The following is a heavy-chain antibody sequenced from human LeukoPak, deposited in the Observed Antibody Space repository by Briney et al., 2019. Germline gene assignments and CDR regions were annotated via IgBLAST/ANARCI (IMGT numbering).Heavy chain of an antibody. D-gene: IGHD3-22*01. CDR2: MFYSGNT. CDR1: GGSISSYY. J-gene: IGHJ4*02. Sequence: SETLSLTCTVSGGSISSYYWSWIRQPPGKGLEWIGYMFYSGNTNYNPSLKSRVIISVDTSQSQFSLSLTSVTAADTAVYYCAAYDSSGYAFHYWGQGTLVTVSS. CDR3: AAYDSSGYAFHY. V-gene: IGHV4-59*01.